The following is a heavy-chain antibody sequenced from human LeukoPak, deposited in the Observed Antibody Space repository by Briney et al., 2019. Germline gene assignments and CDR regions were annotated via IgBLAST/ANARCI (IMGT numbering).Heavy chain of an antibody. J-gene: IGHJ4*02. CDR3: ARDYYDFWSGYYWAPDY. CDR1: GYTFTSYG. D-gene: IGHD3-3*01. V-gene: IGHV1-18*01. CDR2: ISAYNGNT. Sequence: ASVKVSCKASGYTFTSYGISWVRQAPGQGLEWMGWISAYNGNTNYAQKLQGRVTMTTDTSTSTAYMELRSLRSDDTAVYYCARDYYDFWSGYYWAPDYWGQGTLVTVSS.